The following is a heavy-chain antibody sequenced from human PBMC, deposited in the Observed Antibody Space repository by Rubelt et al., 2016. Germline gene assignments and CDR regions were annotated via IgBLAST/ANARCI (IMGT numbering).Heavy chain of an antibody. CDR2: VHTSGYT. CDR1: GGSISSSLYF. CDR3: ARDRMYYQNSLGFDY. V-gene: IGHV4-39*07. D-gene: IGHD2-8*01. Sequence: QLQLQESGPGLLKPSETLSLTCTVSGGSISSSLYFWGWIRQPPGKGLEWIGRVHTSGYTSYNHSLENRVAMSLDTSKNQISLRLTSVTAADTAVYYCARDRMYYQNSLGFDYWGQGALVNVSS. J-gene: IGHJ4*02.